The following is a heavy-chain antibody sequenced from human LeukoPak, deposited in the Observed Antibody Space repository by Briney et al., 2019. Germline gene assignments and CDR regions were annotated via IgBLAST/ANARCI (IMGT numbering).Heavy chain of an antibody. V-gene: IGHV3-9*01. CDR2: ISWNSGSI. Sequence: GRSLRLSCAASGFTFDDYAMHWVRQAPGKGLEWVSGISWNSGSIGYADSVKGRFTISRDNAKNSLYLQMNSLRAEDTALYYCAKGNNPDGYSYGQGAFDIWGQGTMVTVSS. CDR1: GFTFDDYA. D-gene: IGHD5-18*01. J-gene: IGHJ3*02. CDR3: AKGNNPDGYSYGQGAFDI.